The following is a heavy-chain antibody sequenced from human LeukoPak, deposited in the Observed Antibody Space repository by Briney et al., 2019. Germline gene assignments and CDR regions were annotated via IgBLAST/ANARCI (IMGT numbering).Heavy chain of an antibody. CDR2: ISYDGSNK. J-gene: IGHJ3*02. D-gene: IGHD3-16*01. CDR3: AKGRTYVYAFDI. Sequence: GGSLRLSCAASGFTFSSYAMHWVRQAPGKGLEWVAVISYDGSNKYYADSVKGRFTISRDNSKNTLYLQMNSLRAEDTAVYYCAKGRTYVYAFDIWGQGTMVTVSS. CDR1: GFTFSSYA. V-gene: IGHV3-30-3*01.